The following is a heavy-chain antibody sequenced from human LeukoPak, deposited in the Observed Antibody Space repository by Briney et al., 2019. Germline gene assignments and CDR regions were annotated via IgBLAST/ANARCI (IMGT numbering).Heavy chain of an antibody. D-gene: IGHD3-10*01. CDR2: ISYDGSAK. CDR3: ARDHRGVRDYFDY. V-gene: IGHV3-30*03. Sequence: PGGSLRLSCAASGFTFNTYGMHWVRQAPGKGLEWLAVISYDGSAKYYAGSVKGRFTISRDNSQNTVSLQMNSLRAEDTAVYYCARDHRGVRDYFDYWGQGTLVTVSS. CDR1: GFTFNTYG. J-gene: IGHJ4*02.